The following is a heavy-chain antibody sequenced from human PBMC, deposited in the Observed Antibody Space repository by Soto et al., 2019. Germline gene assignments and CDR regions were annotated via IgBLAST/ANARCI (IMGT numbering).Heavy chain of an antibody. D-gene: IGHD6-6*01. V-gene: IGHV1-69*13. CDR2: IIPIFGTA. CDR1: GGTFSSYA. CDR3: ARGAPWGSSSLVEDYYYYYGMDV. Sequence: SVEVSFKASGGTFSSYAISLVRQAPGQGLEWVGGIIPIFGTANYAQKFQGGVTITADESTSTAYMELSSLRSEDTAVYYCARGAPWGSSSLVEDYYYYYGMDVWGQGTTVTVSS. J-gene: IGHJ6*01.